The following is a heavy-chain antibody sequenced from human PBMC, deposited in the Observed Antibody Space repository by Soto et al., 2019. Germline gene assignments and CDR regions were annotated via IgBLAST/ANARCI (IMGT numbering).Heavy chain of an antibody. V-gene: IGHV3-15*07. Sequence: EAQLVESGGGLVKPGGSLRLSCAASGFTFSNAWMNWVRQAPGKGLEWVGRIKSKADGGTTDYAAPVKGRFIISRDDSKNTLYLQMNSLTIEDTALYYCTPLTTVISPWGQGTLVTVSS. D-gene: IGHD4-17*01. J-gene: IGHJ5*02. CDR1: GFTFSNAW. CDR3: TPLTTVISP. CDR2: IKSKADGGTT.